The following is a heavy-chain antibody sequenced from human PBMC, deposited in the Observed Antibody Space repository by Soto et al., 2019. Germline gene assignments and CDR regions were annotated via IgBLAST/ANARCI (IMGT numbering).Heavy chain of an antibody. V-gene: IGHV3-23*01. CDR2: IRAGGDIT. Sequence: PGGSLRLSCAASGFTFRSYVMSWVRQAPGKGLEWVSAIRAGGDITYYADSVKGRFTISRDNSYNTLYVQINSLRAEDTAVYYCAKVLSIGSHQVAAFDIWGKRTMVTGS. D-gene: IGHD3-16*02. J-gene: IGHJ3*02. CDR3: AKVLSIGSHQVAAFDI. CDR1: GFTFRSYV.